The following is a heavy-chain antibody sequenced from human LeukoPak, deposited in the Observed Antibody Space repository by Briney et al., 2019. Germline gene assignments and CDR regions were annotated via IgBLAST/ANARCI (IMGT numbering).Heavy chain of an antibody. CDR1: GGTFKNYA. D-gene: IGHD5-24*01. J-gene: IGHJ4*02. Sequence: ASVKVSCKASGGTFKNYAISWVRQAPGQGLEWMGGILPIFGTTNYAQKFQARVTITADESTSTAYMELSSLRSEDTAVYYCARDLGVAHGYNISYFDYWGQGTLVTVSS. CDR3: ARDLGVAHGYNISYFDY. V-gene: IGHV1-69*13. CDR2: ILPIFGTT.